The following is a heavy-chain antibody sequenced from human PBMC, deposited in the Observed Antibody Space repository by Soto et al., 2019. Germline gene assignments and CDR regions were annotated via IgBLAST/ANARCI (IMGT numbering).Heavy chain of an antibody. CDR3: ASTYSTSWYWFDP. J-gene: IGHJ5*02. Sequence: QVTVKESGPVLVKPTETLTLTCTVSGFSLSNAGLGVSWIRQPPGKALEWLAHIFSNDEKSYSTSLKSRITISNDPSKSQVVLTMTNMDPVDTATYYCASTYSTSWYWFDPWGQGTLVTVSS. V-gene: IGHV2-26*04. CDR2: IFSNDEK. D-gene: IGHD6-13*01. CDR1: GFSLSNAGLG.